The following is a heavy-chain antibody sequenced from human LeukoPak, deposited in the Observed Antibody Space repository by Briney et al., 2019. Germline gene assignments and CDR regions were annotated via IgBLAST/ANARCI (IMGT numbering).Heavy chain of an antibody. J-gene: IGHJ4*02. CDR2: IDHSGNT. V-gene: IGHV4-34*01. CDR3: ARGLWGEDY. Sequence: SETLSLTCTVFGGSFSGYYWSWIRDPPGKGLEWIGGIDHSGNTNYNPSLKSRITMSADTSRNQFSLSLSSVTAADTALYFCARGLWGEDYWGQGTLVAVSS. D-gene: IGHD3-16*01. CDR1: GGSFSGYY.